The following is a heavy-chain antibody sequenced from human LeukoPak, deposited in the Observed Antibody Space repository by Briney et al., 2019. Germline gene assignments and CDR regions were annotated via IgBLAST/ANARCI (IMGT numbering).Heavy chain of an antibody. J-gene: IGHJ4*02. CDR2: IYYSGST. D-gene: IGHD3-16*01. CDR3: ARVERGYDYVWGSYN. V-gene: IGHV4-31*03. Sequence: PSQTLSLTCTVSGGSISSGGYYWSWLRQHPGKGLEWSAYIYYSGSTYYNPSLKSRVTISVDTSKNQFSLKLSSVTAADTAVYYCARVERGYDYVWGSYNWGQGTLVTVSS. CDR1: GGSISSGGYY.